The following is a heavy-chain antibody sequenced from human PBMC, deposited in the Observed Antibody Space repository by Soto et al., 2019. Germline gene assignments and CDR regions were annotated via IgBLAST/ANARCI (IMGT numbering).Heavy chain of an antibody. V-gene: IGHV5-10-1*01. J-gene: IGHJ6*02. Sequence: PGESLKISCKGSGYSFTSYWISWVRQMPGKGLEWMGRIDPSDSYTNYSPSFQGHVTISADKSISTAYLQGSSLKASDTAMYYCARPTRTAKPKYCTNGVCPDYYGMDVWGQGTTVTVSS. CDR3: ARPTRTAKPKYCTNGVCPDYYGMDV. CDR1: GYSFTSYW. D-gene: IGHD2-8*01. CDR2: IDPSDSYT.